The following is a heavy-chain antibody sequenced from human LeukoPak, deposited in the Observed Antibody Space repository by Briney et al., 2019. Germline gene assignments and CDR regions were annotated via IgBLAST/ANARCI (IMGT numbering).Heavy chain of an antibody. CDR3: ARTYDFGIGPPGDAFDN. J-gene: IGHJ3*02. Sequence: GGSLRLSCAASGFTFSSYAMSWLRQAPGKGLEWIAFIRGRSDTTYYADSVQGRFTISRDNAEDSVYLQMNSLRVEDTAVYYCARTYDFGIGPPGDAFDNWGQGTLVTVFS. CDR2: IRGRSDTT. V-gene: IGHV3-48*01. D-gene: IGHD3-3*01. CDR1: GFTFSSYA.